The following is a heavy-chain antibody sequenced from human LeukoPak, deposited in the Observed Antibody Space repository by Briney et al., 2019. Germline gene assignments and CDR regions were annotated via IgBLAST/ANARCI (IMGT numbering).Heavy chain of an antibody. D-gene: IGHD2-15*01. CDR3: AKDGPNCSGGSCYGLGY. V-gene: IGHV3-30*18. CDR1: GFTFSSYG. Sequence: GGSLRLSCAASGFTFSSYGMHWVRQAPGKGLEWVAVISYDGSNKYYADSVKGRFTISRDNSKNTLYLQMNSLRAEDTAVYYCAKDGPNCSGGSCYGLGYWGQGTLVTVSS. J-gene: IGHJ4*02. CDR2: ISYDGSNK.